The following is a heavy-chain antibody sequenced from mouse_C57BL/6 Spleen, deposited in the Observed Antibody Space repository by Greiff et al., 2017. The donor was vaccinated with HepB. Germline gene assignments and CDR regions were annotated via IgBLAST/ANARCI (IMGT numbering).Heavy chain of an antibody. J-gene: IGHJ1*03. Sequence: EVQLVESGGDLVKPGGSLKLSCAASGFTFSSYGMSWVRQTPDKRLEWVATISSGGSYTYYPDSVKGRFTISRDNAKNTLYLQMSSLKSEDTAMYYCARRDYYGSSYRYFDVWGTGTTVTVSS. CDR1: GFTFSSYG. V-gene: IGHV5-6*01. CDR3: ARRDYYGSSYRYFDV. CDR2: ISSGGSYT. D-gene: IGHD1-1*01.